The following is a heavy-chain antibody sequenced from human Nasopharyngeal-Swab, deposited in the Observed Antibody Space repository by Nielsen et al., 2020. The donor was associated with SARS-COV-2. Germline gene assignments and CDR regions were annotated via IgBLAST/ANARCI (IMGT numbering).Heavy chain of an antibody. CDR3: AREDRRAFDI. V-gene: IGHV3-11*06. J-gene: IGHJ3*02. CDR1: GFTFSDYY. CDR2: ISSSSSYT. Sequence: GESLKIPCAASGFTFSDYYMSWIRQAPGKGLEWVSYISSSSSYTNYADSVKGRFTISRDNAKNSLYLQMNSLRAEDTAVYYCAREDRRAFDIWGQGTMVTVSS.